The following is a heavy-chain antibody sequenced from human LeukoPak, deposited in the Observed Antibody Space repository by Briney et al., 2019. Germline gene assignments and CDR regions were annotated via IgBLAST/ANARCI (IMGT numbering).Heavy chain of an antibody. J-gene: IGHJ4*02. D-gene: IGHD3-10*01. V-gene: IGHV4-34*01. CDR3: ARGPYYYGSGSYP. CDR2: INRSGST. CDR1: GGSFSGYY. Sequence: KPSATLSLTCAVYGGSFSGYYWSWIRQPPGKGLEWIGEINRSGSTNYNPSLKSRVTISVDTSKNQFSLKLSSVTAADTAVYYCARGPYYYGSGSYPWGQGTLVTVSS.